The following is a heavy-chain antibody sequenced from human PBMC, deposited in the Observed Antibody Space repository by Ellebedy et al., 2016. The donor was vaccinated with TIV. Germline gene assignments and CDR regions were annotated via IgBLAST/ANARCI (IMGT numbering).Heavy chain of an antibody. CDR1: GFTFGTYA. V-gene: IGHV3-23*01. D-gene: IGHD2-15*01. CDR3: ARNRHCVADRCYSV. CDR2: ISSSGSTT. J-gene: IGHJ4*02. Sequence: PGGSLRLSCAASGFTFGTYAMSWVRQAPGKGLEWVSDISSSGSTTYYSDSVKGRFTISRDSSKNTVYLQMTNLRVEDTAVYYCARNRHCVADRCYSVWGQGTLVTVSS.